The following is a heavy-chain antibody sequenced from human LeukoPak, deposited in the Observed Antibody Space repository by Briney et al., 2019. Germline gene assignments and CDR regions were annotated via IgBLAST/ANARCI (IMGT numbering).Heavy chain of an antibody. V-gene: IGHV3-21*01. CDR1: GFTFSSYG. D-gene: IGHD6-19*01. J-gene: IGHJ4*02. CDR3: ARDYGSGWHDLDY. Sequence: PGGSLRLSCAASGFTFSSYGLNWVRQAPGKGLEWVSSISSSSKYIYYADSVKGRFTIFRDNTKNSLYLQMNSLRGDDTAVYYCARDYGSGWHDLDYWGQGTQVTVSS. CDR2: ISSSSKYI.